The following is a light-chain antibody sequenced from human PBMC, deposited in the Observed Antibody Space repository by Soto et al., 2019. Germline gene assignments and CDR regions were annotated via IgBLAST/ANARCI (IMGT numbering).Light chain of an antibody. CDR1: QGISTW. V-gene: IGKV1-5*01. Sequence: EIQMTQSPSSVSASVGDRVTITCRASQGISTWLAWYQQKAGKAPKLLIYDASSLESGVPSRFSGSGSGTEFTLTISSLQPDDFATYYCQHYNSYSEAFGQGTKVDI. J-gene: IGKJ1*01. CDR3: QHYNSYSEA. CDR2: DAS.